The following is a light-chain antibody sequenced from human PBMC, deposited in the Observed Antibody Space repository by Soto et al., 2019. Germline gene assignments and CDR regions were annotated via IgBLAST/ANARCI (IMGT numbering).Light chain of an antibody. V-gene: IGLV2-14*01. Sequence: QSALTQPASVSGSPGQSITISCTGTSSDVGGYNYVSWYQQHPGKAPKLMIYDVSNRPSGVSNRFSGSKSGNTASLTISGLQAEDETDYYCNSYTGSSTYVLFGGGTKLTVL. CDR1: SSDVGGYNY. J-gene: IGLJ2*01. CDR2: DVS. CDR3: NSYTGSSTYVL.